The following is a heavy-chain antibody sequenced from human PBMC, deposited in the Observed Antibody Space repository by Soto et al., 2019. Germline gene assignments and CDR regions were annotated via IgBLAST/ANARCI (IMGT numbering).Heavy chain of an antibody. CDR3: ARGSYYSGWV. J-gene: IGHJ4*02. CDR1: GDSVSSTSTA. Sequence: SQTLSLTCAISGDSVSSTSTAWSWIRQSPSRGLEWLGRTYYRSNWYTDYAVSVKSRITISPDTSKNQFSPQPNSVTPEDTAVYYCARGSYYSGWVWGQGTLVTVSS. V-gene: IGHV6-1*01. CDR2: TYYRSNWYT. D-gene: IGHD6-19*01.